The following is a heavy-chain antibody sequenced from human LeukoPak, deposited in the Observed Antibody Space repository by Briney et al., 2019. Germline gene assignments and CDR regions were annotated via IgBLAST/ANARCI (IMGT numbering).Heavy chain of an antibody. CDR2: TSYDGSNK. CDR3: AKAASSPPETTIDY. Sequence: GRSLRLSCAAAGFTFSSYGMHWVRQAPGKGLGWVAVTSYDGSNKYYADSVKGRFTISRDNSKNTLYLQMNSLRAEDTAVYYCAKAASSPPETTIDYWGQGTLVTVSS. CDR1: GFTFSSYG. D-gene: IGHD6-6*01. J-gene: IGHJ4*02. V-gene: IGHV3-30*18.